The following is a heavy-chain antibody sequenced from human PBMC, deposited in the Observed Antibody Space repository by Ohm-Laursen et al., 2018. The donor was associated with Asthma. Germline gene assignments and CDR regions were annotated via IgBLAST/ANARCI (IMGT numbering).Heavy chain of an antibody. V-gene: IGHV3-7*01. CDR2: INPDGRET. Sequence: SLRLSCTASKFTFSNHWMNWVRQAPGKGLEWVANINPDGRETRHVDSVKGRFTISRDNAKDSLSLQMNSLRVEDTAVYYCAAWGSKNFWGQGTLVTVS. CDR3: AAWGSKNF. J-gene: IGHJ4*02. CDR1: KFTFSNHW. D-gene: IGHD7-27*01.